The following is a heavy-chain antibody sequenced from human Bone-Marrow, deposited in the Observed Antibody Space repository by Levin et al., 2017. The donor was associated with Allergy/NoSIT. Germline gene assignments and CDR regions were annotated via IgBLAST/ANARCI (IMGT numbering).Heavy chain of an antibody. CDR3: ARSLAVVANEGYYYGLDV. Sequence: PGGSLRLSCAASGFTFNDYYMSWIRQAPGKGLECVSYVSPTGTSTFYSDSVQGRFTISRDNAKNSLFLQMNSLRAEDTAVYYCARSLAVVANEGYYYGLDVWGRGTTLTVSS. CDR2: VSPTGTST. V-gene: IGHV3-11*01. J-gene: IGHJ6*02. D-gene: IGHD6-19*01. CDR1: GFTFNDYY.